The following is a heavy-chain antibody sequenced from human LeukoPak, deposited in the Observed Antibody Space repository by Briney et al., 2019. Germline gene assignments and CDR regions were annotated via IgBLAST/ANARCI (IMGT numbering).Heavy chain of an antibody. Sequence: PSETLSLTCTVSGGSVTSGGNYWSWIRQHPGKGLEWIGYISYSGSIDYNPSLKSRVTISVDTSKNHFSLRLSSVTAADTAVYYCARESARVIDYWGQGTLATVSS. CDR1: GGSVTSGGNY. V-gene: IGHV4-31*03. CDR2: ISYSGSI. CDR3: ARESARVIDY. J-gene: IGHJ4*02. D-gene: IGHD3-10*01.